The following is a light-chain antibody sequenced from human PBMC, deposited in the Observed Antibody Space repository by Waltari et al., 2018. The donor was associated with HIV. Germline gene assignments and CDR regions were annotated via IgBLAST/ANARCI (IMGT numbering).Light chain of an antibody. CDR2: KDT. V-gene: IGLV3-27*01. CDR3: YCAADKNV. J-gene: IGLJ2*01. Sequence: SFDLTHPSSVSVHPGQTPRIPCPGTEVAQHVVRWSQQKPGRPPTLVVYKDTERPSEVPERFSGSSSGTTATLTIAGAQVEDEADYYCYCAADKNVLGGGTKLTVL. CDR1: EVAQHV.